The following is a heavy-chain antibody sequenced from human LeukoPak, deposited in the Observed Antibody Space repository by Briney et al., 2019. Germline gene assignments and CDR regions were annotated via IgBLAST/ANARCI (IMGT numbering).Heavy chain of an antibody. D-gene: IGHD5-12*01. V-gene: IGHV3-48*01. CDR3: ARDARGYSGYLDY. J-gene: IGHJ4*02. CDR1: GFTFSSYS. Sequence: PGGSLRASCAASGFTFSSYSMNWVRQAPGKGLEWVSYISRSSSTIYYADSVKGRFTISRDNAKNSLYLQMNSLRAEDTAVYYCARDARGYSGYLDYWGQGTLVTVSS. CDR2: ISRSSSTI.